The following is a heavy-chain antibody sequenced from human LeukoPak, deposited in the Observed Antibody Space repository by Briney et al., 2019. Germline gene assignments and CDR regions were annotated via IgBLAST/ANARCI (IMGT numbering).Heavy chain of an antibody. V-gene: IGHV4-34*01. CDR2: INHSGST. CDR1: GGSFSGYY. Sequence: SETLSLTCAVHGGSFSGYYWSWIRQPPGKGLEWIGEINHSGSTNYNPSLKSRVTISVDTSKNQFSLKLSSVTAADTAVYYCARGPPGIVSYWGQGTLVTVSS. J-gene: IGHJ4*02. D-gene: IGHD3-22*01. CDR3: ARGPPGIVSY.